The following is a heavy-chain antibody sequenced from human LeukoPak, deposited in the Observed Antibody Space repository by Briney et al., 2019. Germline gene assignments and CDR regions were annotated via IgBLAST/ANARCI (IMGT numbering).Heavy chain of an antibody. V-gene: IGHV3-21*01. CDR1: GFTFSSYS. CDR3: ARDLHYYDSSGSPGYYYDMDV. D-gene: IGHD3-22*01. Sequence: GGSLRLSCAASGFTFSSYSMNWVRQAPGKGLEWVSSISSSSSYIYYADSVKGRFTISRDNAKNSLYLQMNSLRAEDTAVYYCARDLHYYDSSGSPGYYYDMDVWGQGTTVTVSS. CDR2: ISSSSSYI. J-gene: IGHJ6*02.